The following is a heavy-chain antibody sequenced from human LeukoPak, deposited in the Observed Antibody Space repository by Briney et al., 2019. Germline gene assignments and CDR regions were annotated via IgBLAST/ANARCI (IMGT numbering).Heavy chain of an antibody. CDR3: ARDQRDHGKGGDYYYYYGMDV. V-gene: IGHV1-2*02. J-gene: IGHJ6*02. CDR2: INPNSGGT. CDR1: GYTFTGYY. D-gene: IGHD6-25*01. Sequence: ASVKVSCKASGYTFTGYYMHWVRQAPGQGLEWMGWINPNSGGTNYAQKFQGRVTMTRDTSISTAYMELSRLRSDDTAVYYCARDQRDHGKGGDYYYYYGMDVWGQGTTVTVSS.